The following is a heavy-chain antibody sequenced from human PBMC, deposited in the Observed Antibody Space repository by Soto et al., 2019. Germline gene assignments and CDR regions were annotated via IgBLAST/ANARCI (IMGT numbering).Heavy chain of an antibody. V-gene: IGHV6-1*01. CDR2: TYYRSKWYN. Sequence: SQTLSLTCAISGDSVSSNSAAWNWIRQSPSRGLEWLGRTYYRSKWYNDYAVSVKSRITINPDTSKNQFSLQLNSVTPEDTAVYYRARDGIPTASYCSSTSCYYYYGMDVWGQGTTVTVSS. J-gene: IGHJ6*02. CDR3: ARDGIPTASYCSSTSCYYYYGMDV. CDR1: GDSVSSNSAA. D-gene: IGHD2-2*01.